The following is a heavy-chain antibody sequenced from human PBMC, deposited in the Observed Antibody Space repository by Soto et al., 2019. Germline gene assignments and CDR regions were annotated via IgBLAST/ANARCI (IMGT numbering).Heavy chain of an antibody. CDR2: ISGSGGST. V-gene: IGHV3-23*01. D-gene: IGHD3-10*01. CDR1: GFTFSSYV. J-gene: IGHJ3*02. CDR3: AKDFGTSYYGSGDDAFDI. Sequence: EVQLLESGGGLVQPGGSLRLSCAASGFTFSSYVMSWVRQAPGKGLEWVSAISGSGGSTYYADSVKGRFTISRDNSKNTLYLQMNSLRAEDTAVYYCAKDFGTSYYGSGDDAFDIWGQGTMVTVSS.